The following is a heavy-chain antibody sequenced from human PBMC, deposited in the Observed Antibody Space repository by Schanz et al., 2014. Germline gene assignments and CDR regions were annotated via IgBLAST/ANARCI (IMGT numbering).Heavy chain of an antibody. CDR1: GYSFSDYF. J-gene: IGHJ4*02. CDR2: LNPDSGEK. CDR3: ARGGVLVLPPGTVKKGNDY. D-gene: IGHD3-10*01. Sequence: QVQLVQSGAEVKKPGASVKVSCKTSGYSFSDYFIHWVRQAPGQGLECMGWLNPDSGEKLYAQRCQGRVTLTRDTSIRTAYMDLRSLLSDDADVYFCARGGVLVLPPGTVKKGNDYWGQGTLVTVSS. V-gene: IGHV1-2*02.